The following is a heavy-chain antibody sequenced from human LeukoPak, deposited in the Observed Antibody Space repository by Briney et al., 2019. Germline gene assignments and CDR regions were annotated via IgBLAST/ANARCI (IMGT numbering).Heavy chain of an antibody. V-gene: IGHV3-66*01. CDR3: AKGPGNQLLYVDY. J-gene: IGHJ4*02. CDR2: IYSGGST. D-gene: IGHD2-2*02. Sequence: PGGSLKLSCAASGFTVSSNYMSWVRQAPGKGLEWVSVIYSGGSTYYADSVKGRFTISRDNSKNTLYLQMNSLRAEDTAVYYCAKGPGNQLLYVDYWGQGTLVTVSS. CDR1: GFTVSSNY.